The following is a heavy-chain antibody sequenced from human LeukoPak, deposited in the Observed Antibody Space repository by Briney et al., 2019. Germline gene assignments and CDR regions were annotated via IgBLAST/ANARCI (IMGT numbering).Heavy chain of an antibody. Sequence: GGSLRLSCAASGFRFSSYAMHWVRQAPGKGLEWVAVISFDKSNKYFADSVKGRFTISRDNSKNSQYLQMNSLRIEDTALYFCAKGRGLIGGAFDIWGQGTMVTVSS. V-gene: IGHV3-30*04. D-gene: IGHD3-22*01. CDR3: AKGRGLIGGAFDI. CDR1: GFRFSSYA. CDR2: ISFDKSNK. J-gene: IGHJ3*02.